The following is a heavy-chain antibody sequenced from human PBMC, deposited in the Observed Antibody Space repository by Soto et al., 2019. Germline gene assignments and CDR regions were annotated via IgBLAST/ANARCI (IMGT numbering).Heavy chain of an antibody. CDR3: ACIWGSYRFEDY. CDR2: INHSGST. D-gene: IGHD3-16*02. CDR1: GGSFSGYY. V-gene: IGHV4-34*01. J-gene: IGHJ4*02. Sequence: ETLSLTCAVYGGSFSGYYWSWIRQPPGKGLEWIGEINHSGSTNYNPSLKSRVTISVDTSKNQFSLKLSSVTAADTAVYYCACIWGSYRFEDYWGQGTLVTVSS.